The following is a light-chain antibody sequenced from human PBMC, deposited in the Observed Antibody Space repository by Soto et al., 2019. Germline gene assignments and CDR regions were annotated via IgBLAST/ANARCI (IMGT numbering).Light chain of an antibody. V-gene: IGKV3-20*01. Sequence: EIVLTQSPGTLSLSPGERATLSCRASQSVRSSYLAWYQQKPGQAPRLLLYGASSRATGIPDRFSGSASETDFPLTISRLAPEDFAVYYCQQYGSSQYSFGQGTKLEIK. J-gene: IGKJ2*03. CDR3: QQYGSSQYS. CDR2: GAS. CDR1: QSVRSSY.